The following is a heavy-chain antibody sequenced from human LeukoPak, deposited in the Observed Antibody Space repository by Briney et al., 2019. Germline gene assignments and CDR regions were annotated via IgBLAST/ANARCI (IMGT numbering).Heavy chain of an antibody. CDR2: INAGNGNT. D-gene: IGHD3-10*01. Sequence: VASVKVSCTASGYTFTSYAMHWVRQAPGQRLEWMGWINAGNGNTKYSQKFQGRVTTTRDTSASTAYMELSSLRSEDTAVYYCARGSPTSKLLWFGNFDYWGQGTLVTVSS. V-gene: IGHV1-3*01. CDR1: GYTFTSYA. CDR3: ARGSPTSKLLWFGNFDY. J-gene: IGHJ4*02.